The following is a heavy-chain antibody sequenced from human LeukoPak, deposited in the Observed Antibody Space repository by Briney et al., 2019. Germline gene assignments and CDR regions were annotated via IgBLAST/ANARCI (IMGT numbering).Heavy chain of an antibody. CDR2: IFTTGTT. J-gene: IGHJ1*01. V-gene: IGHV4-61*02. Sequence: SETLSLTCTVSGGPINSGSYYWTWIRQSAGKGLEWIGRIFTTGTTNYNPSLRGRVIISRDTSTNQFSLRLSSVTAADTAVYYCAREGSAAAGYFQRWGRGTLVTVSS. CDR1: GGPINSGSYY. CDR3: AREGSAAAGYFQR. D-gene: IGHD6-25*01.